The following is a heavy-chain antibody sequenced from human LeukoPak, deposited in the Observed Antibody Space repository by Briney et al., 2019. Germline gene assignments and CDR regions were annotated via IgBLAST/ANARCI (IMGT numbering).Heavy chain of an antibody. V-gene: IGHV3-7*01. J-gene: IGHJ3*02. D-gene: IGHD4-17*01. CDR1: GFTISGFF. Sequence: GGSLRLSCAASGFTISGFFMTWVRQAPGKGLEWVANIKEDGSEKYYVDSVRGRFTISRDNAKNSLYLQMNNLRAEDTAVYYCARVPDYGDYGDAFDIWGQGTMVTVSS. CDR3: ARVPDYGDYGDAFDI. CDR2: IKEDGSEK.